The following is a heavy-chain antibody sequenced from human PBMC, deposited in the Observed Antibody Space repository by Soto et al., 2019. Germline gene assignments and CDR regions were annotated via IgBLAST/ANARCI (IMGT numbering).Heavy chain of an antibody. Sequence: QVQLVESGGGVVQPGRSLRLSCAASGFTFTNYAIQWVRQAPCKGLEWVAVISYDGSHKYYADSVKGRFTISRDNSKNTLYLQMNSRRVEDTAVYYCARKGDPTNWGSGNAFDVWGQGTMVTVSS. CDR1: GFTFTNYA. CDR2: ISYDGSHK. D-gene: IGHD7-27*01. CDR3: ARKGDPTNWGSGNAFDV. V-gene: IGHV3-30-3*01. J-gene: IGHJ3*01.